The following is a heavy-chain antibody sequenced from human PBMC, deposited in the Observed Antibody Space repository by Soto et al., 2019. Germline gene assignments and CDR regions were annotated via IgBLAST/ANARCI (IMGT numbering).Heavy chain of an antibody. D-gene: IGHD6-13*01. CDR2: IYYSGST. CDR1: GGSISSGGYY. Sequence: QVKLQESGPGLVKPSQTLSLTCTFSGGSISSGGYYWSWFRQHPGKGLGGIGYIYYSGSTYYNPSLKSRVTISVDTSKNQFSLKLSSVTAADTAVYYCARETRIAAAGTIWFDPWGQGTLVTVSS. V-gene: IGHV4-31*03. CDR3: ARETRIAAAGTIWFDP. J-gene: IGHJ5*02.